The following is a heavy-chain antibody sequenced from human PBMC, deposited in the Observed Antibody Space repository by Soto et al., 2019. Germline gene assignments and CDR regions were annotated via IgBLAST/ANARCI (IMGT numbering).Heavy chain of an antibody. J-gene: IGHJ1*01. Sequence: SXKVSFKASGGAXTSYAISVVRQAPGQGLEWMGGIIPIFGTANYAQKFQGRVTITADESTSTAYMELSSLRPEDTAVYYCARERGVGAEYFQHWGQGTLVTVSS. CDR3: ARERGVGAEYFQH. V-gene: IGHV1-69*13. D-gene: IGHD1-26*01. CDR2: IIPIFGTA. CDR1: GGAXTSYA.